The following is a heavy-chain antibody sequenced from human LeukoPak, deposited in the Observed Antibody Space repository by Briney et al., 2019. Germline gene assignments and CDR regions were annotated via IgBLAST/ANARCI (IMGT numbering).Heavy chain of an antibody. CDR1: GFTVSSNY. CDR3: ARCSGYDYSNYYYMDV. V-gene: IGHV3-53*01. J-gene: IGHJ6*03. Sequence: PGGSLRLSCAASGFTVSSNYMSWVRQAPGKGLKWVSVIYSGGSTYYADSVKGRFTISRDNAKNSLYLQMNSLRAEDTAVYYCARCSGYDYSNYYYMDVWGKGTTVTVSS. CDR2: IYSGGST. D-gene: IGHD3-22*01.